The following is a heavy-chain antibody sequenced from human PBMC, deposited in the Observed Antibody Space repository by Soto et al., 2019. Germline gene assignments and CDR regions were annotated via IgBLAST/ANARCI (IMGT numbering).Heavy chain of an antibody. D-gene: IGHD2-15*01. Sequence: GASVKVSCKASGYTFTSYYMHWVRQAPGQGLEWMGIINPSGGSTSYAQKFQGRVTMTRDTSTSTVYMELSSLRSEDTAVYYCAREGYCSGGSCYPYNWFDPWGQGTLVTVSS. CDR2: INPSGGST. CDR3: AREGYCSGGSCYPYNWFDP. CDR1: GYTFTSYY. J-gene: IGHJ5*02. V-gene: IGHV1-46*01.